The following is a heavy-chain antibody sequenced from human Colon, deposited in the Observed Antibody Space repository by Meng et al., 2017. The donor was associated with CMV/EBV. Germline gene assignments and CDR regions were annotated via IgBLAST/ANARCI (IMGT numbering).Heavy chain of an antibody. CDR1: GFTFSSYS. CDR2: ITHTSDT. V-gene: IGHV3-21*06. CDR3: ARGWPPDY. D-gene: IGHD6-13*01. J-gene: IGHJ4*02. Sequence: LTLSFLTSGFTFSSYSLNWVRQAPGKGLEWVSSITHTSDTYYADSLKGRFTVSRDNAQNSGYLQMNSLTAEDTAVYYCARGWPPDYWGQGTLVTVSS.